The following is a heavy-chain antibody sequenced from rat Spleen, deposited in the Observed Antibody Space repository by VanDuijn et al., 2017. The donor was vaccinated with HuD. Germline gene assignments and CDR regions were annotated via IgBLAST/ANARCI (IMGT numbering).Heavy chain of an antibody. D-gene: IGHD5-1*01. CDR1: GFTFSDYY. J-gene: IGHJ3*01. CDR2: ISTGGGNT. V-gene: IGHV5-25*01. Sequence: EVQLVESGGGLVQPGRSLKLSCAASGFTFSDYYMAWVRQAPKKGLEWVASISTGGGNTYYRDSVKGRFAISRDNAKSSLYLQMNSLKSEDTATYYCARHWGTGSWDWFAYWGQGTLVTVSS. CDR3: ARHWGTGSWDWFAY.